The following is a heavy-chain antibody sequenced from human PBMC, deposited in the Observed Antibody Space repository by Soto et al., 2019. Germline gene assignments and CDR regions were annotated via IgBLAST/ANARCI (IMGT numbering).Heavy chain of an antibody. CDR2: INPYSGDT. Sequence: QVQLVQSGAEVKKPGASVKVSCKASGYTFSDYYVHWVRQAPGQGLEWMGWINPYSGDTNYAQKFQDWVTMTGDTSISTAYLELTTVISDDTAVYYCARARTNVAPNWFDPWGQGTLVIVSS. CDR1: GYTFSDYY. D-gene: IGHD5-12*01. J-gene: IGHJ5*01. CDR3: ARARTNVAPNWFDP. V-gene: IGHV1-2*04.